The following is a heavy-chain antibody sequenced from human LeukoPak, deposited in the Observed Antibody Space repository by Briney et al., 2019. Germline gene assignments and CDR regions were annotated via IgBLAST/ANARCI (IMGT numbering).Heavy chain of an antibody. CDR2: IRSKTYDGTT. CDR1: GFNFGDYA. CDR3: TRVRMAAYSSSSLAY. Sequence: PGRSLRLSCTGSGFNFGDYALTWVRQAPGKGLEWVGFIRSKTYDGTTEYAASVKGRSTFSRDDSKSIAYLQMNNVQPEDTAVYYCTRVRMAAYSSSSLAYWGQGTLVTVSS. J-gene: IGHJ4*02. V-gene: IGHV3-49*04. D-gene: IGHD6-13*01.